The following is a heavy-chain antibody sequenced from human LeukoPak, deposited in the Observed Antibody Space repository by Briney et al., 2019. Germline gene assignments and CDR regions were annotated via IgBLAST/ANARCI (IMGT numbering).Heavy chain of an antibody. D-gene: IGHD3-16*02. J-gene: IGHJ4*02. V-gene: IGHV4-34*01. Sequence: PSETLSLTCAVYGGSFSGYYWSWIRQPPGKGLEWIGEINHSGSTNYNPSLKSRVTISVDTSKNQFSLKLSSVTAADTAVYYCARAPYDYVWGSYRHTKCYCFDYWGQGTLVTVSS. CDR3: ARAPYDYVWGSYRHTKCYCFDY. CDR2: INHSGST. CDR1: GGSFSGYY.